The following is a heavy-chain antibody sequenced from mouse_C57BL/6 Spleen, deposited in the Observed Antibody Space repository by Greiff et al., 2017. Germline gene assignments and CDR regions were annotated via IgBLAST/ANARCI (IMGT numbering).Heavy chain of an antibody. CDR3: ARYIPWPFLYFGV. J-gene: IGHJ1*03. CDR2: IRNKANGYTT. V-gene: IGHV7-3*01. CDR1: GFTFPDYY. D-gene: IGHD5-1*01. Sequence: VQLKQSGGGLVQPGGSLSLSCAASGFTFPDYYMSWVRQPPGKALEWLGFIRNKANGYTTEYSASVKGRFTISRDNSQSILDLQMNALRAEDRSTYYCARYIPWPFLYFGVWGTGTTVTVSS.